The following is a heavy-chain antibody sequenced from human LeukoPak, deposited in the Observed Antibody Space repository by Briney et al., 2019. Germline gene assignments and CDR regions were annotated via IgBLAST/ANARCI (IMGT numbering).Heavy chain of an antibody. CDR2: INHSGST. CDR3: ASRDSSGYYAFDI. V-gene: IGHV4-34*01. D-gene: IGHD3-22*01. CDR1: GGSFSGYY. J-gene: IGHJ3*02. Sequence: KPSETLSLTCAVYGGSFSGYYWSWIRQPPGKGLEWIGEINHSGSTNYNPSLKSRVTISVDTSKNQFSLKLSSVTAADTAVYYCASRDSSGYYAFDIWGQGTMVTVSS.